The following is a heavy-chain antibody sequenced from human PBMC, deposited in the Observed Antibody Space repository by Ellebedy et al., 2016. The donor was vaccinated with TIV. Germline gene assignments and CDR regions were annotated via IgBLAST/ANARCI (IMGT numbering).Heavy chain of an antibody. J-gene: IGHJ4*02. CDR1: GFTFSSYA. CDR3: ARVSSGSYKTDFDY. CDR2: IDGSGGFL. V-gene: IGHV3-21*01. D-gene: IGHD1-26*01. Sequence: GESLKISCAASGFTFSSYAMNWVRQAPGQGLEWVSYIDGSGGFLKYASSVKGRFTISRDNAKNSLYLQMNSLRAEETAVNDCARVSSGSYKTDFDYWGQGILVTVSS.